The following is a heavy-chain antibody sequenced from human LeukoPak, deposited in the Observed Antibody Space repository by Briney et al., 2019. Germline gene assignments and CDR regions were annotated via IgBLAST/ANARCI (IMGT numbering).Heavy chain of an antibody. CDR3: ARNVDAFDI. CDR2: INQHGSEK. Sequence: GGPLRLSCTASGFTFRSYWMGWVRQAPGKGLEWVANINQHGSEKYYVDSVKGRLTISRDNAKNPLFLQLNSLRAEDTAVYYCARNVDAFDIWGQGTMVTVSS. J-gene: IGHJ3*02. CDR1: GFTFRSYW. V-gene: IGHV3-7*01.